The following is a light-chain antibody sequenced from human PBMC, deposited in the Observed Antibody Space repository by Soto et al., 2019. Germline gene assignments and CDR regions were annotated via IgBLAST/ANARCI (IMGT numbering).Light chain of an antibody. V-gene: IGKV3-20*01. CDR2: GAS. CDR1: QSVSSNY. Sequence: EIVLTQSPGTLSLSPGERATLSCRASQSVSSNYLAWYQQKPGQAPRLLIYGASSRAAGIPDRFSGSGSGTDFTLTISILEPEDFAVYFCQQYGSSPTFGPGTKVDIK. J-gene: IGKJ3*01. CDR3: QQYGSSPT.